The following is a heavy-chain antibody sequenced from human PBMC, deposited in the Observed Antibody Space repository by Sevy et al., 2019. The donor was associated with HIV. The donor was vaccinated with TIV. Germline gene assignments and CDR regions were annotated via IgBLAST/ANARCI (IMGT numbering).Heavy chain of an antibody. V-gene: IGHV3-23*01. Sequence: GGSLRLSCAASGFTFSSYAMSWVRQAPGKGLEWVSAISGSGGSTYYADSVKGQFTISRDNSKNTLYLQMNSLRAEDTAVYYCAKDKRSYYDSSGYYLYYFDYWGQGTLVTVSS. CDR3: AKDKRSYYDSSGYYLYYFDY. J-gene: IGHJ4*02. CDR1: GFTFSSYA. CDR2: ISGSGGST. D-gene: IGHD3-22*01.